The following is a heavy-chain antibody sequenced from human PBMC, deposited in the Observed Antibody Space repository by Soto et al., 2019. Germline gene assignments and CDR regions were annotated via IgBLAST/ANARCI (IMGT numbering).Heavy chain of an antibody. V-gene: IGHV4-30-2*01. J-gene: IGHJ4*02. D-gene: IGHD2-2*01. CDR2: MYHSGST. CDR3: ARVPDY. Sequence: QLQLQESGSGLVKPSQTLSLTCAVSGGSISSGGYSWSWIRQPPGKGLEWIGYMYHSGSTYYNPSLXSXXTISIDRTKNQFSLKLSSVTAADPAVYSCARVPDYWGQGILVTVSS. CDR1: GGSISSGGYS.